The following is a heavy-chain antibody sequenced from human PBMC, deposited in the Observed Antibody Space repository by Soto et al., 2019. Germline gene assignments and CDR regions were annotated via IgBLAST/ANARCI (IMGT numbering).Heavy chain of an antibody. CDR1: GWSFSVYY. J-gene: IGHJ4*02. CDR2: INHSGST. CDR3: ARGPYSYDY. V-gene: IGHV4-34*01. D-gene: IGHD2-15*01. Sequence: PSETLSLTCAVYGWSFSVYYWSWIRQPPGKGLEWIGEINHSGSTNYNPSLKSRVTISVDTSKNQFSLKLSSVTAADTAVYYCARGPYSYDYWGQGTLVTVSS.